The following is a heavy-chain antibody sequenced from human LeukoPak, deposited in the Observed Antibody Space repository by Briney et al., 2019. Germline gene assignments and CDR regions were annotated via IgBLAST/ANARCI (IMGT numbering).Heavy chain of an antibody. J-gene: IGHJ4*02. V-gene: IGHV3-21*01. Sequence: GWSLTLTCAASGFTFSRYAMNWVGQPPGRELEWVSSISSSSRYIYYADSVKGRFTISRDNAKNSLYLQMNSLRAEDTAMYYCARSMGPDFDYWGQGTLVSVSS. D-gene: IGHD2/OR15-2a*01. CDR3: ARSMGPDFDY. CDR2: ISSSSRYI. CDR1: GFTFSRYA.